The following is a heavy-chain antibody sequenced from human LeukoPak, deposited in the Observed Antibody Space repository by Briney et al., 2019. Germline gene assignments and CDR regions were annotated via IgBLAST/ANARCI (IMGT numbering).Heavy chain of an antibody. J-gene: IGHJ4*02. D-gene: IGHD4-17*01. V-gene: IGHV4-34*01. Sequence: SETLSLTCAVYGGSFSGYYWSWIRQPPGKGLEWIGEINHSGSTNYNPSLKSRVTISVDTSKNQFSLKLSSVTAADTAVYYCARRNTVTTYYFDYWGQGTLVTVSS. CDR3: ARRNTVTTYYFDY. CDR1: GGSFSGYY. CDR2: INHSGST.